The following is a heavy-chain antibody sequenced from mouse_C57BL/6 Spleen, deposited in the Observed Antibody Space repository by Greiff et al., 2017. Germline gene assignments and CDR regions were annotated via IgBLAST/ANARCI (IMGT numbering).Heavy chain of an antibody. J-gene: IGHJ2*01. CDR3: ARGDWDEYLDY. CDR2: INPSSGYT. V-gene: IGHV1-7*01. Sequence: VQLQQSGAELAKPGASVKLSCKASGYTFTSYWLHWVKQRPGQGLEWIGYINPSSGYTKYNQKFKDKATLTADKSSSTAYMQLSSLTYEDTAVYYCARGDWDEYLDYWGQGTTLTVSS. D-gene: IGHD4-1*01. CDR1: GYTFTSYW.